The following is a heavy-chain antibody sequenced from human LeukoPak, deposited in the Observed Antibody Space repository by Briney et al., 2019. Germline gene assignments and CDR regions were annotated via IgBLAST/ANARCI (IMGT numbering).Heavy chain of an antibody. D-gene: IGHD2-2*01. CDR1: GFTFSSYG. CDR3: ARDLRRAGYCSSTSCPSIIYGMDV. CDR2: ISYDGSKK. V-gene: IGHV3-30*14. Sequence: ERSLRPSCAASGFTFSSYGMNWVRQAPGKGLEWVAVISYDGSKKYYADSVKGRFTISRDNSKNTLYLQMNSLRAEDTAVYYCARDLRRAGYCSSTSCPSIIYGMDVWGQGTTVTVSS. J-gene: IGHJ6*02.